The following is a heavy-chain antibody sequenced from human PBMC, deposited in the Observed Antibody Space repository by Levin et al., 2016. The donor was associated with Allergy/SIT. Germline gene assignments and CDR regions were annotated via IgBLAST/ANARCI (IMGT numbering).Heavy chain of an antibody. Sequence: SVKVSCKASGFTFTSSAVQWVRQARGQRLEWIGWIVVGSGNTNYAQKFQERVTITRDMSTSTAYMELSSLRSEDTAVYYCAAYDFWSGYFSLNWYGMDVWGQGTTVTVSS. D-gene: IGHD3-3*01. CDR2: IVVGSGNT. J-gene: IGHJ6*02. CDR3: AAYDFWSGYFSLNWYGMDV. CDR1: GFTFTSSA. V-gene: IGHV1-58*01.